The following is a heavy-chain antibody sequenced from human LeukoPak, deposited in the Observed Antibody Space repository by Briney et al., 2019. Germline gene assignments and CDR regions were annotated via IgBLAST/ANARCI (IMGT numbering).Heavy chain of an antibody. CDR2: IDSTSSFI. Sequence: GGSLRLSCAASGFTVSSYAMMWVRQAPGKGLEWVSSIDSTSSFIYYADSLKGRFTVSRDNAKSSLYLQMNSLRAEDTAVYYCARDFCDHWGQGTLVTVSS. J-gene: IGHJ5*02. V-gene: IGHV3-21*01. CDR1: GFTVSSYA. CDR3: ARDFCDH. D-gene: IGHD3-3*01.